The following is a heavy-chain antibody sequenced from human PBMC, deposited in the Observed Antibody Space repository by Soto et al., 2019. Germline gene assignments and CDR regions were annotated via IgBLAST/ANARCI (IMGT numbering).Heavy chain of an antibody. J-gene: IGHJ6*03. D-gene: IGHD4-4*01. CDR2: ISWNSGSI. CDR1: GFTFDDYA. V-gene: IGHV3-9*01. CDR3: AKDITPVPTVYYYMDV. Sequence: GGSLRLSCAASGFTFDDYAMHWVRQAPGKGLEWVSGISWNSGSIGYADSVKGRFTISRDNAKNSLYLQMNSLRAEDTALYYCAKDITPVPTVYYYMDVWGKGTTVTVSS.